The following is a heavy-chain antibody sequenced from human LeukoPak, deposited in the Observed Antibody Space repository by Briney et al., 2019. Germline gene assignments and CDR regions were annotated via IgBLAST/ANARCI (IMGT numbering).Heavy chain of an antibody. CDR3: ARGVVGGNWFDP. V-gene: IGHV3-21*01. D-gene: IGHD2-2*01. CDR1: GFTFSSYS. Sequence: GGSLRLSCAASGFTFSSYSMNWVRQAPGKGLEWVSSISSSSSYIYYADSVKGRFTISRDNAKNSLYLQMNRLRAEDTAVYYCARGVVGGNWFDPWGQGTLVTVSS. CDR2: ISSSSSYI. J-gene: IGHJ5*02.